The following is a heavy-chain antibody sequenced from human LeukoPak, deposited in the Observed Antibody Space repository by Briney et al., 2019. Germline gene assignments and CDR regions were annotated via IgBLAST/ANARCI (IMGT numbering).Heavy chain of an antibody. J-gene: IGHJ4*02. CDR3: SRGLDSRKLGY. CDR1: GASFSSGDQY. D-gene: IGHD3-22*01. CDR2: IHPSGTL. Sequence: NPSQTLSLTCTVSGASFSSGDQYWNWIRQSPVKGLEWIGSIHPSGTLYNNPSLESRVTMSMDTSKNQFSLNLNSVTAADTAVYFCSRGLDSRKLGYWGQGTLVTVSS. V-gene: IGHV4-31*03.